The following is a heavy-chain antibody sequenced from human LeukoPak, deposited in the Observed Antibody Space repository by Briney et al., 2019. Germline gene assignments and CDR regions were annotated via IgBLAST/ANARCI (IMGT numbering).Heavy chain of an antibody. V-gene: IGHV4-34*01. D-gene: IGHD3-10*01. CDR3: ARVLVRGENAFDI. CDR2: INHSGST. Sequence: SETLSLTCAVYGGSFSGYYWSWIRQPPGKGLEWIGEINHSGSTNYNPSLKSRVTISVDTSKNQFSLKLSSVTAADTAVYYCARVLVRGENAFDIWGQGTMVTVSS. J-gene: IGHJ3*02. CDR1: GGSFSGYY.